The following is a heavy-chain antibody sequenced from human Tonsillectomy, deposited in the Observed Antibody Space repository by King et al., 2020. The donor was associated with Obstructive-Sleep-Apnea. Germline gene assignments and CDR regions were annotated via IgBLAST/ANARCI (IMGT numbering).Heavy chain of an antibody. CDR1: GGTFSSYA. CDR2: IIPIFGTA. CDR3: AGDGDIVVVPAAIDYYGMDV. V-gene: IGHV1-69*01. D-gene: IGHD2-2*02. Sequence: VQLVESGAEVKKPGSSVKVSCKASGGTFSSYAISWVRQAPGQELEWMGGIIPIFGTANYAQKFQGRVTITADESTSTAYMELSSLRSEDTAVYYWAGDGDIVVVPAAIDYYGMDVWGQGTTVTVSS. J-gene: IGHJ6*02.